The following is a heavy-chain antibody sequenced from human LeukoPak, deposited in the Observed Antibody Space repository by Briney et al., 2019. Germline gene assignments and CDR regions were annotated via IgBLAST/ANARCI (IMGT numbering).Heavy chain of an antibody. CDR1: GGSISSYY. CDR2: IYYSGST. CDR3: AREGGSYPNWFDP. V-gene: IGHV4-59*01. J-gene: IGHJ5*02. D-gene: IGHD1-26*01. Sequence: SETLSLTCTVSGGSISSYYWSWIRQPPGKGLEWIGYIYYSGSTNYNPSLKGRVTISVDTSKNQFSLKLSSVTAADTAVYYCAREGGSYPNWFDPWGQGTLVTVSS.